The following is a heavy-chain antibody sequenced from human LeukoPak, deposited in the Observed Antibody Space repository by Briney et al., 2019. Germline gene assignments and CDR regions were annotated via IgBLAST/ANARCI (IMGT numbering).Heavy chain of an antibody. CDR3: ARDIKVEWELHGNWFDP. CDR1: GYTFTSYG. D-gene: IGHD1-26*01. Sequence: ASVKVSCKASGYTFTSYGISWVRQAPGQGLEWMGWISAYNGNTSYAQKLQGRVTMTTDTSTSTAYMELRSLRSDDTAVYYCARDIKVEWELHGNWFDPWGQGTLVTVSS. CDR2: ISAYNGNT. J-gene: IGHJ5*02. V-gene: IGHV1-18*01.